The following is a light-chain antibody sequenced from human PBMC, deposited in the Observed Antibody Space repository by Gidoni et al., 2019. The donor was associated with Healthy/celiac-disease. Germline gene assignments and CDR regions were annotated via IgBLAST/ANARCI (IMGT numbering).Light chain of an antibody. V-gene: IGKV3-11*01. Sequence: ELVLTQSPATLSLSPGERATLSCRASQSVSSYLACYHQKPGQPPRLLIYYASTRATGTPARFSGSGSWTDFSPIISSLVPEDFAVYYCQQRSNWPPAFTFGPXTKVDIK. CDR1: QSVSSY. J-gene: IGKJ3*01. CDR2: YAS. CDR3: QQRSNWPPAFT.